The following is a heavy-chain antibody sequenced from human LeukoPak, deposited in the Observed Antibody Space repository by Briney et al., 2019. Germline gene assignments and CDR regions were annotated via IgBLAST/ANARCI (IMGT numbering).Heavy chain of an antibody. D-gene: IGHD5-18*01. CDR2: INSDGSST. J-gene: IGHJ3*02. CDR3: ARVRIQLWDDAFDI. V-gene: IGHV3-74*01. CDR1: GFTFSSYW. Sequence: PGGSLRLSCAASGFTFSSYWMHWVRQAPGKGLVWVSRINSDGSSTSYADSVKGRFTISRDNAKNTLYVQMNSLRAEDTAVYYCARVRIQLWDDAFDIWGQGTMVTASS.